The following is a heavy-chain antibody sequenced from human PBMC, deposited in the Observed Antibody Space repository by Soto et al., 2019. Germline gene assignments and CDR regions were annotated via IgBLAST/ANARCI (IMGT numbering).Heavy chain of an antibody. Sequence: QVQLQESGPGLVKPSQTLSLTCTVSGGSISSGGYYWSWIRQHPGKGLECIGYIYYSGSSYYNPSLQTRVTTAVDTAKNPFSLKLSSVTAAATDLYYCASGDTVSDYYYCGMNDGGQGPTVAVSS. V-gene: IGHV4-31*03. CDR1: GGSISSGGYY. D-gene: IGHD2-8*02. CDR2: IYYSGSS. CDR3: ASGDTVSDYYYCGMND. J-gene: IGHJ6*02.